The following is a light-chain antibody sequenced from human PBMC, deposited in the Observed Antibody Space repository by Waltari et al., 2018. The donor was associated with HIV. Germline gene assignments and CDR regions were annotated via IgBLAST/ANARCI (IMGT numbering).Light chain of an antibody. Sequence: SGLTQPASLSGFPGQSITISCTGADPDVGFYHFISWYQQQPGKVPKVILSKVDRRASGISHRFSGSKSGNTASLTISGLQTEDEAVYYCASYIANDTVIFAGGTTVTVL. CDR2: KVD. CDR3: ASYIANDTVI. V-gene: IGLV2-14*01. CDR1: DPDVGFYHF. J-gene: IGLJ2*01.